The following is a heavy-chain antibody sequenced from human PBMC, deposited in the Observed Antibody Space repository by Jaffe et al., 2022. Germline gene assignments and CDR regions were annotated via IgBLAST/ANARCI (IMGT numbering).Heavy chain of an antibody. J-gene: IGHJ4*02. CDR1: GYSFTSYW. D-gene: IGHD2-2*01. Sequence: EVQLVQSGAEVKKPGESLKISCKGSGYSFTSYWIGWVRQMPGKGLEWMGIIYPGDSDTRYSPSFQGQVTISADKSISTAYLQWSSLKASDTAMYYCATITYPYCSSTSCSLGYFDYWGQGTLVTVSS. V-gene: IGHV5-51*03. CDR2: IYPGDSDT. CDR3: ATITYPYCSSTSCSLGYFDY.